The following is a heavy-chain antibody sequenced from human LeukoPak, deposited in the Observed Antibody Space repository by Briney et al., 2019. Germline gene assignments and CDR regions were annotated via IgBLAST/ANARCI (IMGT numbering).Heavy chain of an antibody. CDR1: GFTVSSNY. CDR2: IYSGGST. Sequence: GGSLRLSCAASGFTVSSNYMSWVRQAPGKGLEWGSVIYSGGSTYYADYVKGRFTISRDNSKNTLYLQMNSLRAEDTAVYYCARSPDYDILTGLYYFDYWGQGTLVTVSS. J-gene: IGHJ4*02. D-gene: IGHD3-9*01. CDR3: ARSPDYDILTGLYYFDY. V-gene: IGHV3-53*01.